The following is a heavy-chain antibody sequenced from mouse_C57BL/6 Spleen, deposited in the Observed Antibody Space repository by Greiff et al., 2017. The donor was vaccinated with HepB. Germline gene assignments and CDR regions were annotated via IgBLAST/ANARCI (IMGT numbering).Heavy chain of an antibody. J-gene: IGHJ4*01. D-gene: IGHD1-1*01. CDR2: IDPEDGET. V-gene: IGHV14-2*01. CDR3: ARVYYNGSSYDAMDY. CDR1: GFNIKDYY. Sequence: VQLQQSGAELVKPGASVKLSCTASGFNIKDYYMHWVKQRTEQGLEWIGRIDPEDGETKYAPKFQGKATITADTSSNTASLQLSSLTSEDTAVYYWARVYYNGSSYDAMDYWGQGTSVTVSS.